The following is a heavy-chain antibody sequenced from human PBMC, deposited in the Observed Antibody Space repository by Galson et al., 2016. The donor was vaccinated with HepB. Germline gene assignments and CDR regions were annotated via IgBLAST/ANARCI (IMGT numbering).Heavy chain of an antibody. D-gene: IGHD2/OR15-2a*01. J-gene: IGHJ4*02. Sequence: SLRLSCAASGFTFSSHAMNWVRQAPGKGLEWVSYISSSSSYIYYADAVKGRFIISRDNSKNTLSLQLNSLRAEDTAIYYCARDGISSLDQWGQGILVTVSS. CDR3: ARDGISSLDQ. CDR2: ISSSSSYI. CDR1: GFTFSSHA. V-gene: IGHV3-21*01.